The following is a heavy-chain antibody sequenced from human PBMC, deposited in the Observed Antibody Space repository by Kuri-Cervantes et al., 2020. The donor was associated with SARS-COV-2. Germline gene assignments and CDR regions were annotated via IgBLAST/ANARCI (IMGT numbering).Heavy chain of an antibody. CDR1: GFTFSSYA. CDR2: ISYDGSNK. CDR3: ARGAVAGTLYYYYYGMDV. Sequence: GESLKISCAASGFTFSSYAMHWVRQAPGKGLEWVAVISYDGSNKYYAGSVKGRFTISRDNSKNTLYLQMNSLRAEDTAVYYCARGAVAGTLYYYYYGMDVWGQGTTVTVSS. D-gene: IGHD6-19*01. J-gene: IGHJ6*02. V-gene: IGHV3-30-3*01.